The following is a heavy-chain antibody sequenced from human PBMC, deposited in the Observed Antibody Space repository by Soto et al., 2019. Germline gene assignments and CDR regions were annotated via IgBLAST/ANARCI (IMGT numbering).Heavy chain of an antibody. CDR3: TRAFSGLRDTAMATGVRDAFDI. Sequence: GGSLRLSCTASGFTFGDYAMSWFRQAPGKGLEWVGFIRSKAYGGTTEYAASVKGRFTISRDDSKSIAYLQMNSLKTEDTAVYYCTRAFSGLRDTAMATGVRDAFDIWGQGTMVTVSS. V-gene: IGHV3-49*03. CDR1: GFTFGDYA. D-gene: IGHD5-18*01. CDR2: IRSKAYGGTT. J-gene: IGHJ3*02.